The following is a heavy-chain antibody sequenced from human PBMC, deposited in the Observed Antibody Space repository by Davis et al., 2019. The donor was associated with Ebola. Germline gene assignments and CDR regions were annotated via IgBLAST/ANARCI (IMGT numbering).Heavy chain of an antibody. V-gene: IGHV4-39*07. CDR1: GGSIISSSYY. D-gene: IGHD5-18*01. CDR3: AREFPATSMVFDY. Sequence: MPSETLSLTCTVSGGSIISSSYYWGWIRQPPGKGLEWIGSIHYSGTTFHNPSLKGRVTISVDTSKNQFSLRLSSVTAADTAVYYCAREFPATSMVFDYWGQGTLVTVSS. CDR2: IHYSGTT. J-gene: IGHJ4*02.